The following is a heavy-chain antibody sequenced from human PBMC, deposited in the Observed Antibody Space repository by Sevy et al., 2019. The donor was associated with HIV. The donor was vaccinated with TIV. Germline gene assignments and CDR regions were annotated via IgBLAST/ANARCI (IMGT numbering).Heavy chain of an antibody. V-gene: IGHV3-23*01. CDR1: GFIFSTYA. D-gene: IGHD6-13*01. Sequence: GGSLRLSCAASGFIFSTYAMSWVRQAPGKGLEWVSAISGSGGSTYYADSMEGRFIISRDKSKNTLYLQMNSLRAEDTAVYYCAKGDSTFYGLDVWGQGTTVTVSS. CDR3: AKGDSTFYGLDV. J-gene: IGHJ6*02. CDR2: ISGSGGST.